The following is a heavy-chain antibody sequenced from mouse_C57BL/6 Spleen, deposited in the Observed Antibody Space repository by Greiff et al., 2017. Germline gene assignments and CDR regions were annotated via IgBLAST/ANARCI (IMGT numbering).Heavy chain of an antibody. CDR1: GYTFTSYW. CDR2: IDPSDSEP. V-gene: IGHV1-52*01. J-gene: IGHJ4*01. Sequence: QVQLQQPGAELVRPGSSVKLSCKASGYTFTSYWMHWVKQRPIQGLEWIGNIDPSDSEPHYNQKFKDKAKLTVAKSSSTAYLQLISLTSFAAAVYYCARTLLLYAMDYWGQGASVTVSS. D-gene: IGHD1-1*01. CDR3: ARTLLLYAMDY.